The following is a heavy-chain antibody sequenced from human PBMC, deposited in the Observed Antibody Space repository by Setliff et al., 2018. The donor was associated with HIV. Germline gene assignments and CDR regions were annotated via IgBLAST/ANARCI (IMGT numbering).Heavy chain of an antibody. J-gene: IGHJ6*03. CDR3: ARDLLGDGYMDV. V-gene: IGHV3-21*01. CDR1: GFTFSRYS. CDR2: ISSSSSYI. D-gene: IGHD3-16*01. Sequence: GGSLRLSCAASGFTFSRYSMNWFRQAPGKGLEWVSSISSSSSYIYHADSVKGRFTISRDNAKNSLYLQMNSLRAEDTAVYYCARDLLGDGYMDVWGKGTTVTVSS.